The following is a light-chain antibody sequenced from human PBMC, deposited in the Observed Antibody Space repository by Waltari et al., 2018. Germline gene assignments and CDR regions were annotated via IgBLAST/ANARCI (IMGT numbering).Light chain of an antibody. CDR3: GTWDSSLRGAV. CDR1: SSNIGNNY. Sequence: QSVLTQPPSVSAAPGQRFTISCPGGSSNIGNNYVSWYRQFPGTAPKILNYENTGRPAGIPGRFSGSKAGTSADRDITGLLAWDEADYYGGTWDSSLRGAVCGGGTHLTVL. V-gene: IGLV1-51*02. CDR2: ENT. J-gene: IGLJ7*01.